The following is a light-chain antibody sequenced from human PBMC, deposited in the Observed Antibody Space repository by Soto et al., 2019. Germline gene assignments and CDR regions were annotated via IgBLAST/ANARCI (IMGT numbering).Light chain of an antibody. Sequence: DIQMTQSPSSLSASVGDRVTITCRASQAINNYLAWYQQKPGKVPTLLISAASTLQSGVPSRFSGSGSGTDFTLTISSLQPEDVATCYCQKFNAVPTFGGRIKVE. CDR3: QKFNAVPT. J-gene: IGKJ4*01. CDR1: QAINNY. V-gene: IGKV1-27*01. CDR2: AAS.